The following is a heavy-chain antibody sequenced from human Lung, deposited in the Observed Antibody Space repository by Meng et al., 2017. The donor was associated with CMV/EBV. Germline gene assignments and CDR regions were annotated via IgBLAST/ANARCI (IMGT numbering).Heavy chain of an antibody. CDR2: IYSGGST. CDR1: GCTVSSNY. V-gene: IGHV3-53*01. J-gene: IGHJ4*02. Sequence: LRRSCAASGCTVSSNYMGWVRQAPGKGLEWVSVIYSGGSTYYADSVKGRFTISRDNSKNTLYLQMNSLRAEDTAVYYCARDKEYQLDWGQGTLVTVSS. D-gene: IGHD2-2*01. CDR3: ARDKEYQLD.